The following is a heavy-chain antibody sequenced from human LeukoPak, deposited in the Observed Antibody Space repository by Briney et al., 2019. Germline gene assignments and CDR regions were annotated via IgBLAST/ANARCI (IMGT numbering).Heavy chain of an antibody. D-gene: IGHD3-22*01. J-gene: IGHJ6*03. CDR3: ARHVTYYYDSSGYPDTYYYMDV. CDR1: GGSISSYY. CDR2: IYTSGST. Sequence: SETLSLTCTVSGGSISSYYWSWIRQPPGKGLEWIGYIYTSGSTNYNPSLKSRVTISVDTSKNQFSLKLSSVTAADTAEYYCARHVTYYYDSSGYPDTYYYMDVWGKGTTVTVSS. V-gene: IGHV4-4*09.